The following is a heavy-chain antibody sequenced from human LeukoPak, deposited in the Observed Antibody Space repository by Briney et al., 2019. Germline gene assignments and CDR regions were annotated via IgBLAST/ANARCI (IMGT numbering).Heavy chain of an antibody. Sequence: SVKVSCKASGGTFSTYAISWVRQAPGQGLEWMGGIIPFFRTTNYAQKFQGRVTITTDESTSTAYMELSSLRSEDTAVYYCARCLGECQLVSWFDPWGQGTLVTVSS. CDR2: IIPFFRTT. CDR1: GGTFSTYA. D-gene: IGHD3-16*01. V-gene: IGHV1-69*05. J-gene: IGHJ5*02. CDR3: ARCLGECQLVSWFDP.